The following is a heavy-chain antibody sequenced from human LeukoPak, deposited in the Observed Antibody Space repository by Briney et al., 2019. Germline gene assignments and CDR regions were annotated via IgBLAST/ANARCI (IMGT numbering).Heavy chain of an antibody. Sequence: ASVKVSCKASGYTFTSYGISWVRQAPGQGLEWMGWISAYNGNTNYAQKLQSRVTMTTDTSTSTAYMELRSLRSDDTAVYYCARGDYGGNSGRLGYWGQGTLVTVSS. J-gene: IGHJ4*02. CDR2: ISAYNGNT. D-gene: IGHD4-23*01. V-gene: IGHV1-18*01. CDR1: GYTFTSYG. CDR3: ARGDYGGNSGRLGY.